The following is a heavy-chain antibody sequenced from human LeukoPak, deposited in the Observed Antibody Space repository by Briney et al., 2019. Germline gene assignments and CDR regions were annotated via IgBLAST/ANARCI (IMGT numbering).Heavy chain of an antibody. D-gene: IGHD3-10*01. CDR3: ARGLPLITMVRGRRGNWFDP. CDR1: GGSFSGYY. J-gene: IGHJ5*02. V-gene: IGHV4-34*01. Sequence: SETLSLTCAVYGGSFSGYYWSWIRQPPGKGLEWIGEINHSGSTNYNPSLKSRVTISGDTSKNQFSLKLSSVTAADTAVYYCARGLPLITMVRGRRGNWFDPWGQGTLVTVSS. CDR2: INHSGST.